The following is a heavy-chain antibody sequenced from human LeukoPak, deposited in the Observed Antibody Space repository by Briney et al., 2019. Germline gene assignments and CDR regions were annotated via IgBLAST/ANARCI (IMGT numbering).Heavy chain of an antibody. CDR3: ASWEEMATFPSIITYYYYGMDV. D-gene: IGHD5-24*01. J-gene: IGHJ6*02. CDR1: GFTFSSYA. Sequence: GGSLRLSCAASGFTFSSYAMSWVRQAPGKGLEWVSAISGSGGSTYYADSVKGRFTISRDNSKNTLYLQMDSLRAEDTAVYYCASWEEMATFPSIITYYYYGMDVWGQGTTVTVSS. CDR2: ISGSGGST. V-gene: IGHV3-23*01.